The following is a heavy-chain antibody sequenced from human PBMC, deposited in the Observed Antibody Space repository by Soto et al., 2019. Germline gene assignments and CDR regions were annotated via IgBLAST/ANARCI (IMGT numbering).Heavy chain of an antibody. J-gene: IGHJ4*02. Sequence: ETLSLTCTVSGGSISSGSYYWGWIRQPPGKGLEWIGSIYYSGSTYYNPSLKSRVTISVDTSKNQFSLKLSSVTAADTAVYYCARQPAGYSYARYYFDYWGQGTLVTSPQ. CDR2: IYYSGST. D-gene: IGHD5-18*01. CDR1: GGSISSGSYY. V-gene: IGHV4-39*01. CDR3: ARQPAGYSYARYYFDY.